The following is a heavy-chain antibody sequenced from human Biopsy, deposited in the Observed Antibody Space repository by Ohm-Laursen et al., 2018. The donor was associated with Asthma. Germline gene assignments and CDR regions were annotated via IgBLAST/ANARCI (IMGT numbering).Heavy chain of an antibody. CDR3: ARTHERWTSIQDDALDI. D-gene: IGHD4-23*01. V-gene: IGHV3-30*03. CDR2: ISYDGGNK. Sequence: SLRLSCTASGFTFSIYDIPWVRQAPGKGLEWVAVISYDGGNKFYGDSVKGRFTLSRDNSRNTLYLQMNSLRVEDTVIYYCARTHERWTSIQDDALDIWGQGTMVIVSS. J-gene: IGHJ3*02. CDR1: GFTFSIYD.